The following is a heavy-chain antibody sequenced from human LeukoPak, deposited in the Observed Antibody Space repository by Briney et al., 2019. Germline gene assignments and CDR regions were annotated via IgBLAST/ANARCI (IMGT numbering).Heavy chain of an antibody. Sequence: SETLSLTCTVSGASISDYYWTWIRQPPGKGLEWIGHIYYSGNTIYNPSLKSRVTISIDTSKNQFSLKLSSVTTADTAVYYCARGYNYYYYMDVWGKGTTVTVSS. CDR1: GASISDYY. J-gene: IGHJ6*03. V-gene: IGHV4-59*01. CDR3: ARGYNYYYYMDV. CDR2: IYYSGNT.